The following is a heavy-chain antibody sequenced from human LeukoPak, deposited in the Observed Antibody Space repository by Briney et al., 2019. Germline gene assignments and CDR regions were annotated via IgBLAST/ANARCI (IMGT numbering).Heavy chain of an antibody. Sequence: GGSLRLSCAASGFTFSSYAMSWVRQAPGKGLEWVSTISGSGGSTYYADSVKGRFTISRDNAKNSLYLQMNSLRAEDTAVYYCARLAAFDYYYMDVWGKGTTVTVSS. V-gene: IGHV3-23*01. D-gene: IGHD6-13*01. CDR3: ARLAAFDYYYMDV. CDR1: GFTFSSYA. CDR2: ISGSGGST. J-gene: IGHJ6*03.